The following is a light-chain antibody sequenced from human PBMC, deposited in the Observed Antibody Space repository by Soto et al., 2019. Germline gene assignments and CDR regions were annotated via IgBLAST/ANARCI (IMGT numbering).Light chain of an antibody. CDR2: GAS. Sequence: EIVMTQSPATLSVSPGERATLSCRASQSVSSNLAWYQQKPGQAPRLLIYGASTRATGIPARFSGSGSGTGFPLTISSLQSEDFAVYYCQQYNNWPPTFGQGTKLEIK. J-gene: IGKJ2*01. V-gene: IGKV3-15*01. CDR1: QSVSSN. CDR3: QQYNNWPPT.